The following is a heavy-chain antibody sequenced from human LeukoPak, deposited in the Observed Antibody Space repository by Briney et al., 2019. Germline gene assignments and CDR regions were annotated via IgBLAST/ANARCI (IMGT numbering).Heavy chain of an antibody. CDR1: EYRFTTYW. CDR3: ARLSRMATTLDAFDI. Sequence: GESLKISCKGSEYRFTTYWIGWVRQMPGKGLEWMGIIYPGDSDTRDSPSFQGQVTISADKSITTAYLQWSSLKASDTAMYYCARLSRMATTLDAFDIWGQGTMVTVSS. J-gene: IGHJ3*02. CDR2: IYPGDSDT. D-gene: IGHD5-24*01. V-gene: IGHV5-51*01.